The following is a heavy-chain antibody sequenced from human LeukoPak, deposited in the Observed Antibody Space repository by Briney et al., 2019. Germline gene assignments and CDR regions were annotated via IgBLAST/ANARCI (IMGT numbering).Heavy chain of an antibody. CDR1: GFTVSSNY. CDR3: ARSSSPGYNSSGWPFDY. D-gene: IGHD6-19*01. CDR2: IYSGGST. Sequence: GGSLRLSCAASGFTVSSNYMSWVRQAPGKGLEWVSVIYSGGSTYYADSVKGRFTISRDNSKNTLYLQMNSLRAEDTAVYYCARSSSPGYNSSGWPFDYWGQGTLVTVSS. J-gene: IGHJ4*02. V-gene: IGHV3-53*01.